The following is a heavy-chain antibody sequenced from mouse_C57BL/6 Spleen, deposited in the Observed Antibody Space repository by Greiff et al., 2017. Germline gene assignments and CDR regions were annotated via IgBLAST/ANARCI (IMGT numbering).Heavy chain of an antibody. J-gene: IGHJ4*01. CDR3: ARVGYYGGYAMDY. CDR1: GYTFTDYY. D-gene: IGHD2-3*01. V-gene: IGHV1-26*01. CDR2: INPNNGGT. Sequence: VQLQQSGPELVQPGASVKISCKASGYTFTDYYMNWVKQSHGKSLEWIGDINPNNGGTSYNQKFKGKATLTVDKSSSTAYMELRSLTSEDSAVYYCARVGYYGGYAMDYWGQGTSVTVSS.